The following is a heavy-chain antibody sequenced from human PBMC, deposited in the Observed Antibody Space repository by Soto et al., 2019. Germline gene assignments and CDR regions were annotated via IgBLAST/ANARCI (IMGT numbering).Heavy chain of an antibody. V-gene: IGHV3-30*18. CDR2: ISYDGSNK. J-gene: IGHJ3*02. CDR1: GFTFSSYG. CDR3: AKSPSSGWTRNPFDI. D-gene: IGHD6-19*01. Sequence: GGSLRLSCAASGFTFSSYGMHWVRQAPGKGLEWVAVISYDGSNKYYADSVKGRFTISRDNSKNTLYLQMNSLRAEDTAVYYCAKSPSSGWTRNPFDIWGQGTMVTVSS.